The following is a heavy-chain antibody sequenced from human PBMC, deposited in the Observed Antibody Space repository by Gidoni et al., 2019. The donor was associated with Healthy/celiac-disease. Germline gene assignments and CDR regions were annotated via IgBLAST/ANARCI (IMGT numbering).Heavy chain of an antibody. J-gene: IGHJ6*02. Sequence: QVQLQESGPGLVKPSETLSLTCTVSGGSISSYYWSWIRQPPGKGLEWIGYIYYSGSTNYNPSLKSRVTISVDTSKNQFSLKLSSVTAADTAVYYCARDPGLPYSSSWNRGYYYYGMDVWGQGTTVTVSS. V-gene: IGHV4-59*01. CDR2: IYYSGST. CDR1: GGSISSYY. CDR3: ARDPGLPYSSSWNRGYYYYGMDV. D-gene: IGHD6-13*01.